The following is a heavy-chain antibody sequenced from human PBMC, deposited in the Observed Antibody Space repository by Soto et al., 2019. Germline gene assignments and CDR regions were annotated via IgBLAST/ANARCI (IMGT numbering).Heavy chain of an antibody. J-gene: IGHJ5*02. V-gene: IGHV4-34*01. D-gene: IGHD2-2*01. CDR3: ARGLPYCSSTSCYASGWFDP. CDR1: GGSFIGYY. CDR2: INHSGST. Sequence: SETLSLTCAVYGGSFIGYYCILIRHPPCKWLEWIVEINHSGSTNYNPSLKSRVTMSVDTSKNQFSLKLSSVTAADTAVYYCARGLPYCSSTSCYASGWFDPWGQGTLVTVSS.